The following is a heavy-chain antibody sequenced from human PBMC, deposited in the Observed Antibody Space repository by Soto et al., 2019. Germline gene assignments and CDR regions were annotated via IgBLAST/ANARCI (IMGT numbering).Heavy chain of an antibody. J-gene: IGHJ4*02. CDR3: ARDFVSSSAMGSSYFDY. CDR2: ISYSGRT. D-gene: IGHD2-2*01. V-gene: IGHV4-30-4*01. CDR1: GGPISSGNFY. Sequence: QVQLQESGPGLVKPSQTLSLTCTVSGGPISSGNFYYSWIRQPPGKGLEWIGYISYSGRTSYNPSLASRVTISVDTSKNQFSLKLSSVTAADTAVYFCARDFVSSSAMGSSYFDYWGQGTLVTVSS.